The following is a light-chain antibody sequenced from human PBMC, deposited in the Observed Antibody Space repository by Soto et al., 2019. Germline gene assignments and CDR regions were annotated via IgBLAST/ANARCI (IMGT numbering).Light chain of an antibody. J-gene: IGLJ2*01. Sequence: QSVLAHPRSVSGSPGHSVTISCSGTSSDVGGYNSVSWYQQFPGKAPKLMIYDVTKRPSGVPDRFSGSKSGNTASLTISGLQAEDEADYYCCSYAASYTLVFGGGTKVTVL. CDR2: DVT. V-gene: IGLV2-11*01. CDR1: SSDVGGYNS. CDR3: CSYAASYTLV.